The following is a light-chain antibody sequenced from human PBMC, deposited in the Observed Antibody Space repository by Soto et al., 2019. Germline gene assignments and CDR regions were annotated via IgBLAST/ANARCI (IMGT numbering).Light chain of an antibody. CDR1: QSVSSCY. CDR3: QQYGSSPFT. Sequence: EIVLTQSPGTLSLSPGERATLSCRASQSVSSCYLAWYQQKPGQAPRLLIYGASTRATGSPDRFSGGGSGTDFTLTISRLEPEDFAVYYCQQYGSSPFTFGPGTKVDIK. V-gene: IGKV3-20*01. CDR2: GAS. J-gene: IGKJ3*01.